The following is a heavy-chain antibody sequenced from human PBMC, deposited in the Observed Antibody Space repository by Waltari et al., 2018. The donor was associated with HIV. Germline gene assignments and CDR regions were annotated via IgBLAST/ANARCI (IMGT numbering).Heavy chain of an antibody. D-gene: IGHD3-10*01. CDR1: GFSLSTTGVG. V-gene: IGHV2-5*02. J-gene: IGHJ4*02. CDR3: THAYYFPSGSYFAH. CDR2: IYWDDTK. Sequence: QITLKESGPTVVKPIQTLTLTCSFSGFSLSTTGVGVGWIRQPPGEAPEWLALIYWDDTKRYNPSLKSRPTIYKNTSKNQVGLILATMEPLDTATYFCTHAYYFPSGSYFAHWGQGILVTVSS.